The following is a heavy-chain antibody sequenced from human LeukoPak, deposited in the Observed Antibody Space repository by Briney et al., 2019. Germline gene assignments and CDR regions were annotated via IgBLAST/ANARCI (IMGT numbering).Heavy chain of an antibody. D-gene: IGHD6-13*01. V-gene: IGHV3-21*01. J-gene: IGHJ4*02. Sequence: GGSLRLSCAASGFTFSSYSMNWVRQAPGKGLEWVASISSSSSSIYYADSVKGRFTISRDNAKNSLYLQMNSLRAEDTAVYYCARVTGLQLVQGLDYWGLGTLVTVSS. CDR2: ISSSSSSI. CDR3: ARVTGLQLVQGLDY. CDR1: GFTFSSYS.